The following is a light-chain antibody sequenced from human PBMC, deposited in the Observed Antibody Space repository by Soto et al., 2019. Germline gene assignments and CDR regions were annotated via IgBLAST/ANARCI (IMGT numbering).Light chain of an antibody. CDR2: DAS. CDR1: QSVSSY. V-gene: IGKV3-11*01. CDR3: QQRSNWPLT. J-gene: IGKJ4*01. Sequence: EIVLTQSPATLSLSPGERATLSCRASQSVSSYLAWYQQKLGQAPRLLIYDASNRAPGIPATFSGSGSGTDFTLTISSLEPEDFAVYFCQQRSNWPLTFGGGTKVEIK.